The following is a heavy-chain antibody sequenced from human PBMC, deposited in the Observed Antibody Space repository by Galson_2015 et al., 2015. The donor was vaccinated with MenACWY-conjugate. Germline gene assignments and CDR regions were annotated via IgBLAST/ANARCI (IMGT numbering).Heavy chain of an antibody. CDR3: AHRKLGMASFDS. V-gene: IGHV2-5*02. Sequence: PALVKPTQTLTLTCTFSGFSPSTSGVGVGWIRQPPGKALEWLILIYWDDDKRYSPSLKSRLTITKDTSKNQVVLTMTNMDPVDTATYYCAHRKLGMASFDSWGPGTLVTVSS. J-gene: IGHJ4*02. CDR2: IYWDDDK. CDR1: GFSPSTSGVG. D-gene: IGHD5-24*01.